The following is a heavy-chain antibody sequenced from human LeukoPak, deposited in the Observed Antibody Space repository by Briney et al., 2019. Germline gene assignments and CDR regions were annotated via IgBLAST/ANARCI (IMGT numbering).Heavy chain of an antibody. D-gene: IGHD5-18*01. J-gene: IGHJ4*02. CDR2: IYSGGSI. Sequence: GGSLRLSCAVSGFTVSSNYMTWVRQAPGKGLEWVSVIYSGGSIYYADSVKGRFAISRDISKNTVDLQLNSLRAEDTAVYYCASGKETSMAQGYWGQGTLVTVSS. V-gene: IGHV3-53*01. CDR1: GFTVSSNY. CDR3: ASGKETSMAQGY.